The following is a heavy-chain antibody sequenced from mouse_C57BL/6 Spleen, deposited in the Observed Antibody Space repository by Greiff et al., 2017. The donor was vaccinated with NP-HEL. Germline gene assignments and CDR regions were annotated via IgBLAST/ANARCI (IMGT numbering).Heavy chain of an antibody. CDR2: INPSTGGT. CDR1: GYSFTGYY. V-gene: IGHV1-42*01. Sequence: VQLQQSGPELVKPGASVKISCKASGYSFTGYYMNWVKQSPEKSLEWIGEINPSTGGTTYNQKFKAKATLTVDKSSSTAYMQLKSLTSEDSAVYYWSRSEGYFDVWGTGTTVTVSS. CDR3: SRSEGYFDV. J-gene: IGHJ1*03.